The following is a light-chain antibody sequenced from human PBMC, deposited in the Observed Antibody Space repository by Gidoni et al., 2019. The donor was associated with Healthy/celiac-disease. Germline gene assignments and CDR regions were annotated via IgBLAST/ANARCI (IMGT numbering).Light chain of an antibody. V-gene: IGKV3-11*01. J-gene: IGKJ3*01. Sequence: EIVLTQSPATLSLSPGERATLSCRASQSVSSYLAWYQQKPGQAPRLLIYDASNRATGIPARFSGRWSGTDFPLTISSLEPEDFAVYYCQQRSNWPPGFTFGPGTKVDIK. CDR1: QSVSSY. CDR3: QQRSNWPPGFT. CDR2: DAS.